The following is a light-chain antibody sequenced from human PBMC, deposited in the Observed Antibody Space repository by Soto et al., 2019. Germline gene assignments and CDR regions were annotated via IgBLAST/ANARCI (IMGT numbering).Light chain of an antibody. CDR3: AAWDDSLSGVV. CDR1: SSNIGSHY. J-gene: IGLJ2*01. CDR2: RND. V-gene: IGLV1-47*01. Sequence: QLVLTQPPSASGTPGQRVTISCSGSSSNIGSHYVYWYQQLPGPAPKLLIFRNDQRPSGVPDRFSGSRSGTSASLAISGLRSEDEADYYCAAWDDSLSGVVFGGGTKVTVL.